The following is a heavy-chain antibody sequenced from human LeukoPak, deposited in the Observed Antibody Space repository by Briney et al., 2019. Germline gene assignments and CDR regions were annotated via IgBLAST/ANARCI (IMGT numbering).Heavy chain of an antibody. J-gene: IGHJ6*02. D-gene: IGHD3-10*01. CDR2: INWNGGTT. CDR3: AREGSGSPHYGMDV. Sequence: GGSLRLSCAASEFTFDDYGMSWVRQAPGKGLEWVSGINWNGGTTGYADSVKGRFTISRDNAKNSLYLQMNSLRAEDTALYYCAREGSGSPHYGMDVWGQGTTVTVSS. V-gene: IGHV3-20*04. CDR1: EFTFDDYG.